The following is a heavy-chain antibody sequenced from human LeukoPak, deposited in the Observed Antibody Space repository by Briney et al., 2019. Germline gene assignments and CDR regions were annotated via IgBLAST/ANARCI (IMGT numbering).Heavy chain of an antibody. CDR1: GFTFSSYA. V-gene: IGHV3-23*01. J-gene: IGHJ4*02. Sequence: GGSLRLSCAASGFTFSSYAMSWVRQAPGKGLEWVSAISGSGGSTYYADSVKGRFTISRGNSKNTLYLQMNSLRAEDTAVYYCAKDQNGDYDYFDYWGQGTLVTVSS. CDR3: AKDQNGDYDYFDY. CDR2: ISGSGGST. D-gene: IGHD4-17*01.